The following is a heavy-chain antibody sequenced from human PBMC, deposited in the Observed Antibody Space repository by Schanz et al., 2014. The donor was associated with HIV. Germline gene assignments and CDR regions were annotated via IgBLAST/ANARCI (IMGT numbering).Heavy chain of an antibody. J-gene: IGHJ6*02. CDR3: ARAQQVVGDRYNYYAMDV. V-gene: IGHV3-23*01. Sequence: EVQLLESGGGLKQPGGSLRLSCVVSGFTLKTYAMTWVRQAPGKGLEWVSGISISGHSTYYADSVKGRFTISRDNAKNSLYLQMNSLRAGDTAVYFCARAQQVVGDRYNYYAMDVWGQGTTVTVSS. CDR1: GFTLKTYA. CDR2: ISISGHST. D-gene: IGHD6-6*01.